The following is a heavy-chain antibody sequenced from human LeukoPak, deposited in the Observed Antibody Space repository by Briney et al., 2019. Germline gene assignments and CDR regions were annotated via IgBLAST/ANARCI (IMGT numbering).Heavy chain of an antibody. Sequence: SETLSLTCTVSGGSISSYYWSWIRQPPGKGLEWIGYIYYSGSTNYNPSLKSRVTISVDTSKNQFSLKLSSVTAADTAVYYCAIRPYTADFDYWGQGTLVTVSS. CDR2: IYYSGST. D-gene: IGHD6-25*01. V-gene: IGHV4-59*01. CDR3: AIRPYTADFDY. CDR1: GGSISSYY. J-gene: IGHJ4*02.